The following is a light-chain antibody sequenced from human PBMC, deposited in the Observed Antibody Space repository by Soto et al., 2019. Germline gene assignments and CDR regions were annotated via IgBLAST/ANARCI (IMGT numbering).Light chain of an antibody. CDR3: SSYAGSNTVL. V-gene: IGLV2-8*01. CDR2: EVN. CDR1: SSDDDGYNY. J-gene: IGLJ2*01. Sequence: SALTQPPSASGSPGQSVTISCTGTSSDDDGYNYVSWYQQHPGKAPKLMIYEVNKRPSGFPDRFSGSKSGNTASLTVSGLQAEDEADYYCSSYAGSNTVLFGGGTKVTVL.